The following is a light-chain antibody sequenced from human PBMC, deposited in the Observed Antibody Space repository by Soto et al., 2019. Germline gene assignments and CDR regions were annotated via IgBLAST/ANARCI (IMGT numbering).Light chain of an antibody. CDR1: QGISSY. CDR3: QQLNSYPT. J-gene: IGKJ5*01. CDR2: AAS. Sequence: IQLNQSPSSPSASVGDRVTITCRASQGISSYLAWYQQKPGKAPKLLIYAASTLQSGVPSRFSGSGSGTDFTLTISSLQPEDFATYYCQQLNSYPTFGQGARLEN. V-gene: IGKV1-9*01.